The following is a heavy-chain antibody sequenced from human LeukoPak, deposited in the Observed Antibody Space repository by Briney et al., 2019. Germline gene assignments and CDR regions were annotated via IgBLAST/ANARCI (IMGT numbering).Heavy chain of an antibody. CDR3: ARENYYVSSGLDY. CDR2: TYYRSKWYN. V-gene: IGHV6-1*01. Sequence: SQTLSLTCAISGDSVSSNSAAWNWIRQSPSRGLQWLGRTYYRSKWYNDYAVSVKSRITINPDTSKNQFSLKLSSVTAADTAVYYCARENYYVSSGLDYWGQGTLVTVSS. D-gene: IGHD3-22*01. J-gene: IGHJ4*02. CDR1: GDSVSSNSAA.